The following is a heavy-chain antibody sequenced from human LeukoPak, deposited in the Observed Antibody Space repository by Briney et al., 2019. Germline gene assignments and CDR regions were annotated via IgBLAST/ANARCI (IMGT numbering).Heavy chain of an antibody. V-gene: IGHV2-70*01. CDR3: ARGHDHGGNVRIDV. CDR2: IYWDDDK. D-gene: IGHD4-23*01. J-gene: IGHJ6*02. Sequence: TLSLPCTVAGGSISSYCSTWIRQPPGEALEWLALIYWDDDKYYSTSLKTRLTISKDTSKNQVVLTMTNMDPVDTATYYCARGHDHGGNVRIDVWGQGTTVTVPS. CDR1: GGSISSYC.